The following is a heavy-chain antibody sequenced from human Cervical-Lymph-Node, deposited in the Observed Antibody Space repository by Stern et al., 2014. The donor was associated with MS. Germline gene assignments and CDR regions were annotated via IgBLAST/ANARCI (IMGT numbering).Heavy chain of an antibody. CDR2: ISSSSSSI. Sequence: EVQLVESGGGLVQPGGSLRLSCAASGFTFSSYSMNWVRQAPGKGLEWVSYISSSSSSIYYADSVKGRFTISRDNAKNSLYLQMNSLRDEDKAVYYCARDRRVRYYYYGMDVWGQGTTVTVSS. CDR3: ARDRRVRYYYYGMDV. J-gene: IGHJ6*02. V-gene: IGHV3-48*02. CDR1: GFTFSSYS.